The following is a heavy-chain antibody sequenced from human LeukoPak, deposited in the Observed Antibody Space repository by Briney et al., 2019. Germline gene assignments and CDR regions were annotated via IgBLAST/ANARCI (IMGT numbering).Heavy chain of an antibody. D-gene: IGHD6-13*01. CDR1: GYTFTNYA. CDR3: ARDPIGSRWPYYFDY. V-gene: IGHV1-3*01. J-gene: IGHJ4*02. CDR2: INAGNADR. Sequence: GASVKVSCKASGYTFTNYAVHWVRQAPGQRLEWMGWINAGNADRRYSQKFQARVIITRDTSASTAYMELSSLRSEDTAVYYCARDPIGSRWPYYFDYWGQGTLVTVSS.